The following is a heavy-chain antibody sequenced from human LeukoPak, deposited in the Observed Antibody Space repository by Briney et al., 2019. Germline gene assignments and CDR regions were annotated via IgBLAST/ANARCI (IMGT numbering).Heavy chain of an antibody. V-gene: IGHV3-66*01. Sequence: GGSLRFSCAASGFTVSSNYMSWVRQAPGKGLEWVSVLYSGGSTYYADSVKGRFTSSRDNSKNTLYLQMNSLRAEDTAVYYCARWGSGDYDYYYGMDVWGQGTTVTVSS. CDR1: GFTVSSNY. CDR2: LYSGGST. J-gene: IGHJ6*02. D-gene: IGHD4-17*01. CDR3: ARWGSGDYDYYYGMDV.